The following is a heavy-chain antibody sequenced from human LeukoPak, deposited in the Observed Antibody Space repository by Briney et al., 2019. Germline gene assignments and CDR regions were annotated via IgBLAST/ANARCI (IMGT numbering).Heavy chain of an antibody. CDR3: ARDFMITFGGQDY. CDR1: EFTLSGYG. D-gene: IGHD3-16*01. Sequence: GGSLRLSCAASEFTLSGYGMNWVRQAPGKGLEWISYISSSSRIIYYADSVKGRFTISRDNAKNSLYLQMNSLRDEDTAVYYCARDFMITFGGQDYWGQGTLVTVSS. CDR2: ISSSSRII. J-gene: IGHJ4*02. V-gene: IGHV3-48*02.